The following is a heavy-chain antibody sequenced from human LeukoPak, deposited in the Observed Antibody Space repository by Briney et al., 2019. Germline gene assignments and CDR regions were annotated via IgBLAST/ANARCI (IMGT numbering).Heavy chain of an antibody. V-gene: IGHV3-23*01. CDR3: AKGSQLNNGYHRDY. CDR2: ITGSDDRT. D-gene: IGHD5-18*01. CDR1: GFTFSSAA. J-gene: IGHJ4*02. Sequence: GGSLRLSCAASGFTFSSAAMTWDRQAPGKGLGWVSTITGSDDRTYFADSVRGQFTISRDYSKNTLHLQINSLRVEDTAIYYRAKGSQLNNGYHRDYWGQGTLVTVSS.